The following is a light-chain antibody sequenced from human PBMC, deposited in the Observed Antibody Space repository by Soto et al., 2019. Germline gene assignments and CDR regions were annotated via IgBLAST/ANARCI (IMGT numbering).Light chain of an antibody. CDR1: SGSIASNY. Sequence: NFMLTQPHSVSESPGKTVTISCTRSSGSIASNYVQWYQQRPGIAPTTVIYEDNQRPSGVPDRFSGSIDSSSNSASLTISGLKTEDEADYYCQSYDSSNPAVFAGGTQLTVL. CDR3: QSYDSSNPAV. J-gene: IGLJ7*01. V-gene: IGLV6-57*03. CDR2: EDN.